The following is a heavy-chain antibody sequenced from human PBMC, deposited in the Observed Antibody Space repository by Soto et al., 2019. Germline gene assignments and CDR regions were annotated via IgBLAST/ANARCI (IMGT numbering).Heavy chain of an antibody. J-gene: IGHJ6*02. CDR3: ARDQLLYDYVWGSYRYFYYGMDV. CDR1: GGSISSYY. V-gene: IGHV4-4*07. CDR2: IYTSGST. Sequence: SETLSLTCTVSGGSISSYYWIWIRQPAGKGLEWIGRIYTSGSTNYNPSLKSRVTMSVDTSKNQFSLKLSSVTAADTAVYYCARDQLLYDYVWGSYRYFYYGMDVWGQGTTVTVSS. D-gene: IGHD3-16*02.